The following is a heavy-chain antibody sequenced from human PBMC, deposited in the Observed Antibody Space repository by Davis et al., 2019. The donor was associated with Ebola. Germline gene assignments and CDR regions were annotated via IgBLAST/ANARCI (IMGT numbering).Heavy chain of an antibody. CDR2: MNPNSGNT. CDR3: ARVCGSCYLWVWDYGMDV. V-gene: IGHV1-8*02. Sequence: ASVKVSCKASGGTFSSYAISWVRQATGQGLEWMGWMNPNSGNTGYAQKFQGRVTMTRNTSISTAYMELSSLRSEDTAVYYCARVCGSCYLWVWDYGMDVWGQGTTVTVSS. J-gene: IGHJ6*02. D-gene: IGHD2-15*01. CDR1: GGTFSSYA.